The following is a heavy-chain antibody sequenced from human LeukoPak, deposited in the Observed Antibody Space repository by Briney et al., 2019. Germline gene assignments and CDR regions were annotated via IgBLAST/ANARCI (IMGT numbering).Heavy chain of an antibody. CDR2: INPSGGST. V-gene: IGHV1-46*01. J-gene: IGHJ3*02. Sequence: SVTVSCMPSGYTFTSYYMHWVRQAPGQGLEWMGIINPSGGSTSYAQKFQGRVTMTRDMSTSTVYMELSSPRSEDTAVYYCARDHCGGDCSTYDAFDIWGQGTMVTVSS. CDR3: ARDHCGGDCSTYDAFDI. D-gene: IGHD2-21*02. CDR1: GYTFTSYY.